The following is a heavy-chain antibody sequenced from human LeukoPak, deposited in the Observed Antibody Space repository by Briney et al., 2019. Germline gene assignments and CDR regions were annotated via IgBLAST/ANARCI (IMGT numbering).Heavy chain of an antibody. J-gene: IGHJ6*03. Sequence: GGSLRLFCAASGFTFSSYWMSWVRQAPGKGLEWVANIKQDGSEKYYVDSVKGRFTISRDNAKNSLYLQMNSPRAEDTAVYYCARSAHRFDYGDFYYYYYMDVWGKGTTVTVSS. V-gene: IGHV3-7*01. D-gene: IGHD4-17*01. CDR2: IKQDGSEK. CDR3: ARSAHRFDYGDFYYYYYMDV. CDR1: GFTFSSYW.